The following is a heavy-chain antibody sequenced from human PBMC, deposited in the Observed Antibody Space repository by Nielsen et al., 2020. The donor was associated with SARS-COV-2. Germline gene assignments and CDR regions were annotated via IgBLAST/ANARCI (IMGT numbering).Heavy chain of an antibody. CDR3: ARETGGSYHQAFFDY. Sequence: SQTLSLTCAISGDRVSSNSAAWNWIRQSQSRGLEWLGRTYYRSKWYNDYAVSVKSRITINPDTSKNQFSLQLNSVTPEDTAVYYCARETGGSYHQAFFDYWGPGTLVTFSS. J-gene: IGHJ4*01. D-gene: IGHD1-26*01. CDR2: TYYRSKWYN. CDR1: GDRVSSNSAA. V-gene: IGHV6-1*01.